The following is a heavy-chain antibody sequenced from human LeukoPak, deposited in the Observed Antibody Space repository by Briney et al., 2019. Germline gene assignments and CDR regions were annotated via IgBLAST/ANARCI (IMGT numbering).Heavy chain of an antibody. J-gene: IGHJ4*02. CDR3: AREGKYSSSYYFDY. CDR1: GFTVSSNY. Sequence: AGGSLRLSCAASGFTVSSNYMSWVRQAPGKGLEWVSVIYSGGSTYYADSVKGRFTISGDTSKNTLYLQMNSLRAEDTAVYYCAREGKYSSSYYFDYWGQGTLVTVSS. CDR2: IYSGGST. D-gene: IGHD6-6*01. V-gene: IGHV3-53*01.